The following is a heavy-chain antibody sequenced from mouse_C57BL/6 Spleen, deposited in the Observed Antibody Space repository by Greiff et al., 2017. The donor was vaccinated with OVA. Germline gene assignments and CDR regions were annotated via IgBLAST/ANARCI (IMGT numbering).Heavy chain of an antibody. CDR1: GFTFSDYG. D-gene: IGHD1-1*01. J-gene: IGHJ3*01. V-gene: IGHV5-15*01. CDR3: ARQDYYGSSPFAY. CDR2: ISNLAYSI. Sequence: EVQVVESGGGLVQPGGSLKLSCAASGFTFSDYGMAWVRQAPRKGPEWVAFISNLAYSIYYADTVTGRFTLSRENAKNTLYLEMSSLRSEDTAMYYCARQDYYGSSPFAYWGQGTLVTVSA.